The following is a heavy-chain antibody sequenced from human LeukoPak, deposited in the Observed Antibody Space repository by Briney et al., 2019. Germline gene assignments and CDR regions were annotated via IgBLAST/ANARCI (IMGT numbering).Heavy chain of an antibody. V-gene: IGHV3-48*03. CDR2: ISSSGSTI. Sequence: GGSLRLSCAASGSTFISYEMNWVRQAPGKGLEWVSYISSSGSTIYYADSVEGRFTISRDNAKNSLYLQMNSLRAEDTAVYYCARYADYGVTGTLFDYWGQGTLVTLSS. CDR3: ARYADYGVTGTLFDY. D-gene: IGHD4-17*01. CDR1: GSTFISYE. J-gene: IGHJ4*02.